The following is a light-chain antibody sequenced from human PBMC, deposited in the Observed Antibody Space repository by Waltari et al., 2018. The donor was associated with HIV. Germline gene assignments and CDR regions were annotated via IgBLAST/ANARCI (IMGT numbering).Light chain of an antibody. CDR1: SSDIGGHNY. Sequence: QSALTQPRSVSGSPGQSVTISCTGTSSDIGGHNYVSWYQQLPGKVPKLMIYDLTKRPAGVPDRFSGSKSGNTASLTIAWLQAEDEADYYCCSFAGSYTWLFGGGTKLTVL. J-gene: IGLJ2*01. CDR3: CSFAGSYTWL. CDR2: DLT. V-gene: IGLV2-11*01.